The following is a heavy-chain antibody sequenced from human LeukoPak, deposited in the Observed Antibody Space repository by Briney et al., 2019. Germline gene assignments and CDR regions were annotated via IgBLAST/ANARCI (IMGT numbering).Heavy chain of an antibody. CDR2: ISSSSSYI. CDR1: GFTFSSYS. CDR3: ARGRFGGLRFLEWLLSWFDP. D-gene: IGHD3-3*01. V-gene: IGHV3-21*01. J-gene: IGHJ5*02. Sequence: GGSLRLSCAASGFTFSSYSMNWVRQAPGKGLEWVSSISSSSSYIYYADSVKGRFTISRDNAKNSLYLQMNSLRVEDTAVYYCARGRFGGLRFLEWLLSWFDPWGQGTLVTVSS.